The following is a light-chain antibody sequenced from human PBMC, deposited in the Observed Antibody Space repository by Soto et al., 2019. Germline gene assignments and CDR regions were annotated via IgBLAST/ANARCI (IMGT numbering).Light chain of an antibody. V-gene: IGKV3-20*01. CDR2: NAS. CDR1: EIVSSGF. Sequence: EVTLTQSPATVSLSPGETATLSCRASEIVSSGFLAWYQQKPGQAPRLLIYNASSRATGIPDRFGGSGSGTDFTLTISRLEPEDFAVYYCQQYGSSPQTFGQGTKV. CDR3: QQYGSSPQT. J-gene: IGKJ1*01.